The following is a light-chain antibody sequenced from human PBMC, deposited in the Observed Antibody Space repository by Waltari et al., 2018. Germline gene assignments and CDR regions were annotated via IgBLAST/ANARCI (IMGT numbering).Light chain of an antibody. CDR2: GAS. CDR3: QHYVRLPAT. Sequence: IGLTQSPGPLALSPGGRTTLPCRARQRVGRALAWYQQKPGQAPRLLIYGASNRATGIPDRFSGSGSGTDFSLTISSLEPEDFAVYYCQHYVRLPATFGQGTKVEIK. CDR1: QRVGRA. J-gene: IGKJ1*01. V-gene: IGKV3-20*01.